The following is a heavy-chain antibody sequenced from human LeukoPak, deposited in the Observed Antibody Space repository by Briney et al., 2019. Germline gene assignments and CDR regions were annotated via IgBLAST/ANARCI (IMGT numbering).Heavy chain of an antibody. Sequence: GGSLRLSCAASGFTFSGYGMHWVRQAPGKGLEWVAVIWYDGSNKYYADSVKGRFTISRDNSKNTLYLQMNSLRAEDTAVYYCARAPFGGVTFDPWGQGTLVTVSS. D-gene: IGHD2-8*02. CDR3: ARAPFGGVTFDP. CDR2: IWYDGSNK. CDR1: GFTFSGYG. J-gene: IGHJ5*02. V-gene: IGHV3-33*01.